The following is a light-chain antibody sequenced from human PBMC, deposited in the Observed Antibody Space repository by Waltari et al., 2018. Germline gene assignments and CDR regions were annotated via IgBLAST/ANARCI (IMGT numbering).Light chain of an antibody. V-gene: IGKV3-15*01. J-gene: IGKJ1*01. CDR1: QSVGSN. CDR2: AAS. Sequence: EIMMTQSPATLSLSPGERATLSCRASQSVGSNLAWYQPKLGPAPRLLMFAASTRAPDIPARFSGSGSGTDFTLTISGLQSEDFALYYCQQYSDWPPWTFGQGTKVEMK. CDR3: QQYSDWPPWT.